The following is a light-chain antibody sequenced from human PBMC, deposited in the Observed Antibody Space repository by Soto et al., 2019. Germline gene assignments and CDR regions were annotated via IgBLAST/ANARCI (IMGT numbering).Light chain of an antibody. J-gene: IGLJ2*01. Sequence: QSVLTQPASASGSPGQSITISCTGTSSDIGRYNYVSWYQQHPDKAPKLIIYEVTYRPSGVSDRFSGSKSGNTASLTISGLQAEDEAIYFCNSYTSTTGLVFGGGTKVTVL. CDR2: EVT. CDR1: SSDIGRYNY. V-gene: IGLV2-14*01. CDR3: NSYTSTTGLV.